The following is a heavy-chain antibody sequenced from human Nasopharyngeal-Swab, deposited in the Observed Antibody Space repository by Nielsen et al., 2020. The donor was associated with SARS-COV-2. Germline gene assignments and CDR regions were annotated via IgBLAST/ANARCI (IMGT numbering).Heavy chain of an antibody. CDR1: GFTVSDYA. D-gene: IGHD3/OR15-3a*01. CDR2: CSGSGGST. J-gene: IGHJ4*02. CDR3: GNPRRGLVPSY. V-gene: IGHV3-23*01. Sequence: SLKISCAASGFTVSDYAMSWVRQAPGKGLEWVSTCSGSGGSTYYADSVTGRFTISRASSKNTLYLQMNSLSAEDTAMYYLGNPRRGLVPSYWGQGTLVTVSS.